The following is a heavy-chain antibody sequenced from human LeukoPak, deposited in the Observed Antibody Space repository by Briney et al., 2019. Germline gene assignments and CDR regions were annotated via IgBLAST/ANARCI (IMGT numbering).Heavy chain of an antibody. CDR1: GFTFSSYA. D-gene: IGHD6-19*01. V-gene: IGHV3-30-3*01. CDR2: ISYDGSNK. J-gene: IGHJ6*02. Sequence: GGSLRLSCAASGFTFSSYAMHWVRQAPGKGLEWVAVISYDGSNKYYADSVEGRFTISRDNSKNTLYLQMNSLRAEDTAVYYCAGGSGLYYYYGMDVWGQGTTVTVSS. CDR3: AGGSGLYYYYGMDV.